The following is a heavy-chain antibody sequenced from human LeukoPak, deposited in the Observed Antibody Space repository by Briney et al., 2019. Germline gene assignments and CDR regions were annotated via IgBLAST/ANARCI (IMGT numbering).Heavy chain of an antibody. CDR3: TTDLGDYGDYVRC. Sequence: GGTLRLSCAASGFTFNNAWMSWVRQAPGKGLEWIGRIKSDGGTTDYAAPVKGRFAISRDDSKNTLYLQMNSLKAEDTAVYYCTTDLGDYGDYVRCWGQGTLVTVSS. D-gene: IGHD4-17*01. V-gene: IGHV3-15*01. J-gene: IGHJ4*02. CDR2: IKSDGGTT. CDR1: GFTFNNAW.